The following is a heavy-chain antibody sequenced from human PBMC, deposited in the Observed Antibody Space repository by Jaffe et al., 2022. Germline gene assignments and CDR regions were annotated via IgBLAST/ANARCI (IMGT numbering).Heavy chain of an antibody. J-gene: IGHJ5*02. D-gene: IGHD3-10*01. CDR3: ARGASDYGSGRDWFDP. Sequence: QVQLVQSGAEVKKPGASVKVSCKASGYTFTGYYMHWVRQAPGQGLEWMGRINPNSGGTNYAQKFQGRVTMTRDTSISTAYMELSRLRSDDTAVYYCARGASDYGSGRDWFDPWGQGTLVTVSS. CDR2: INPNSGGT. CDR1: GYTFTGYY. V-gene: IGHV1-2*06.